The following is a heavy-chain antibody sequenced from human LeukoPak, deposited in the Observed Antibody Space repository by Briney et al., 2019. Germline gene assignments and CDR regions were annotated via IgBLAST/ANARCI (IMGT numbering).Heavy chain of an antibody. D-gene: IGHD3-22*01. CDR3: AGLVGRYSSGLYYYYFNY. Sequence: SEALSLTCTVSGDSINSLDLWSWVRQPPGKGLEWIGEMYLSGTTHSNPSVKSRVTISIDKSENQFFLNLSSVTAADTAVYYCAGLVGRYSSGLYYYYFNYWGQGTLVTVSS. V-gene: IGHV4-4*02. CDR2: MYLSGTT. J-gene: IGHJ4*02. CDR1: GDSINSLDL.